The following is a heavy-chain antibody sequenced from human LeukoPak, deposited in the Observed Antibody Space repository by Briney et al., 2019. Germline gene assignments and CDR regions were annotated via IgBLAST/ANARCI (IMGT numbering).Heavy chain of an antibody. CDR3: ARNGGNSDFDY. CDR1: RFTFSNYG. D-gene: IGHD4-23*01. J-gene: IGHJ4*02. V-gene: IGHV4-4*02. Sequence: GSLRLSCAASRFTFSNYGVNWVRQPPGKGLEWIGEIYHSGSTNYNPSLESRVTMLLDKSKNQFSLKLSSVTAADTAVYYYARNGGNSDFDYWGQGTLVTVSS. CDR2: IYHSGST.